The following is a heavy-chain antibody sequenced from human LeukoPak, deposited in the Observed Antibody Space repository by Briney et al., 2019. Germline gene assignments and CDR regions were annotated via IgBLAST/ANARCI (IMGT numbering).Heavy chain of an antibody. CDR2: IYHSGST. CDR1: GYSISSAYY. D-gene: IGHD3-10*01. Sequence: SETLSLTCTVSGYSISSAYYWGWIRPPPGKGLEWIGSIYHSGSTYYNPSLKSRVTISVDTSKNQFSLKLSSVTAADTAMYYCASGPWFGEFYFDYWGQGTLVTVSS. J-gene: IGHJ4*02. V-gene: IGHV4-38-2*02. CDR3: ASGPWFGEFYFDY.